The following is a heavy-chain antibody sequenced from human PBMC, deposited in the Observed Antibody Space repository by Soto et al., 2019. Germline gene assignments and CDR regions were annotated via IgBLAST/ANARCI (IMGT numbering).Heavy chain of an antibody. Sequence: WETLSLTCTVSGASIKSRNYFWGWIRQPPGKGLEFVGSIHSSGGTYYNPSLKSRVTVSVDLSNSHFSLSLKSLTATDTAVYYCGRLAEAGTGHTDFDFWGQGTLLTVSS. CDR2: IHSSGGT. CDR3: GRLAEAGTGHTDFDF. D-gene: IGHD2-15*01. V-gene: IGHV4-39*02. J-gene: IGHJ4*02. CDR1: GASIKSRNYF.